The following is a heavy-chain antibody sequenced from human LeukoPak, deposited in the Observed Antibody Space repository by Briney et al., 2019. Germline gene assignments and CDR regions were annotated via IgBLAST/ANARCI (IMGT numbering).Heavy chain of an antibody. CDR1: GDGVSSNSAA. Sequence: SQTLSLTCAISGDGVSSNSAAWNWIRQSPSRGLEWLGRTYYRSKWYTYYAASVKSRIAINRDTSKNQFSLQLNSVTPEDTAVYYRARSTGPIDYWGQGTLVTVSS. V-gene: IGHV6-1*01. J-gene: IGHJ4*02. CDR3: ARSTGPIDY. CDR2: TYYRSKWYT. D-gene: IGHD1-1*01.